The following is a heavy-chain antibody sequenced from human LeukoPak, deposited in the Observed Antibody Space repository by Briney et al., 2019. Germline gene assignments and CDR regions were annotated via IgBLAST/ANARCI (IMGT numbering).Heavy chain of an antibody. V-gene: IGHV1-58*01. Sequence: ASVKVSCKASGFTFTSSAVRWVRQARGQRLEWIGWIVVGSGNTNYAQKFQERVTITRDMSTSTAYMELSSLRSEDTAVYYCAAVGGLLWFGELLGGFDPWGQGTLVTVSS. J-gene: IGHJ5*02. CDR2: IVVGSGNT. D-gene: IGHD3-10*01. CDR1: GFTFTSSA. CDR3: AAVGGLLWFGELLGGFDP.